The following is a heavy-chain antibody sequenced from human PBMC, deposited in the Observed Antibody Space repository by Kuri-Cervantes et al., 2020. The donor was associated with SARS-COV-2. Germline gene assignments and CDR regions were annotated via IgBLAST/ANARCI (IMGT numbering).Heavy chain of an antibody. CDR3: ASIAARRVSYYYYGMDV. V-gene: IGHV2-5*01. CDR2: IYWNDDK. Sequence: SGPTLVKPTQTLTLTCTFSGFSLGTRGVGVGWIRQAPGKALEWLALIYWNDDKRYSPSLKSRLTNTKDTSKNQVVLTMTNMDPVDTATYYCASIAARRVSYYYYGMDVWGQGTTVTVS. J-gene: IGHJ6*02. CDR1: GFSLGTRGVG. D-gene: IGHD6-6*01.